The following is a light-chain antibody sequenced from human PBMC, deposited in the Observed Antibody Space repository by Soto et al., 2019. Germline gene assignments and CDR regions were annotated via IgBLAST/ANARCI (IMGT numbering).Light chain of an antibody. V-gene: IGLV2-14*01. CDR2: DVS. Sequence: QSALTQPASVSGSPGQSITISCTGTSSDVGGYNDVSWYQQHPGKAPKLMISDVSNRPSGVSNRFSGSKSGNTASLTISGLQAEDEADYYCSSYTGSSTPLVFGGGTKVTVL. CDR3: SSYTGSSTPLV. CDR1: SSDVGGYND. J-gene: IGLJ2*01.